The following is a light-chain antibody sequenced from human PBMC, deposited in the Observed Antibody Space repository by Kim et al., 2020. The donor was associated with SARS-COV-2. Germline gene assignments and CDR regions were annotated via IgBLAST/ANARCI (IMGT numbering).Light chain of an antibody. CDR1: ETIHLNF. CDR2: GAV. V-gene: IGKV3-20*01. J-gene: IGKJ2*04. Sequence: SLSPGDRATLSCRATETIHLNFLSWYQQRPGQTPRLLIYGAVNRATGIPDRFSGSGSGTDFTLTIDGLEPEDFAAYFCLQYASSRSFGQGTKLEI. CDR3: LQYASSRS.